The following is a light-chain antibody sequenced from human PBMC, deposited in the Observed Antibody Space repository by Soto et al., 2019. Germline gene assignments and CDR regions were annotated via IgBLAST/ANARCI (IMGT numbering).Light chain of an antibody. J-gene: IGKJ5*01. Sequence: EIVLTQSPATLSLSPGERATLSCRASQSVGSFLAWYQQKPGQAPRLLIYDTSIRATGIPARFSGSGPGTDFTLTISSLEPEDFAVYYCQQRSNWPPITFGQGTRLEIK. CDR3: QQRSNWPPIT. CDR2: DTS. V-gene: IGKV3-11*01. CDR1: QSVGSF.